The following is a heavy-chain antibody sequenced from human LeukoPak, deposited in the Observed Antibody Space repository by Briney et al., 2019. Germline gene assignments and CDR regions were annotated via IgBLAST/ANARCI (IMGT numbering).Heavy chain of an antibody. Sequence: PGGSLRLSCAASGFTFSNYTMNWVRQAPGKGLEWVSSISSSSSFIYYADSLKGRFTISRDNAKNSLYLQMNSLRAEDTAVYYCAKDLTTWVTRANFDYWGQGTLVTVSS. D-gene: IGHD4-23*01. J-gene: IGHJ4*02. CDR2: ISSSSSFI. V-gene: IGHV3-21*01. CDR3: AKDLTTWVTRANFDY. CDR1: GFTFSNYT.